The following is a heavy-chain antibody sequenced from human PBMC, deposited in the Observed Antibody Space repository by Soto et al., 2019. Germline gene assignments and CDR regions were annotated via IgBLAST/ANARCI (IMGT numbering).Heavy chain of an antibody. CDR1: GASIRSNNR. CDR2: IFHSGST. Sequence: PSETLSLTCAVSGASIRSNNRWSWVRQPPGKGLEWIGEIFHSGSTNYNPSLKTRLTISVDKSKNQFSLKLGSVTAADTAVYYCARVCSGSYSDSRGRGTLVTVSS. V-gene: IGHV4-4*02. CDR3: ARVCSGSYSDS. J-gene: IGHJ4*02. D-gene: IGHD2-15*01.